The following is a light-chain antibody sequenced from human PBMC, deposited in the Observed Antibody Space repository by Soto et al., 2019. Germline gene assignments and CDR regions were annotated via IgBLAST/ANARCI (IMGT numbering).Light chain of an antibody. V-gene: IGLV2-23*02. J-gene: IGLJ2*01. CDR1: SSDPATYNL. CDR2: EVA. Sequence: QPVLTQPASVSGSPGQSITISCTGTSSDPATYNLVSWYQQRPGKAPQLIIYEVAKRPSGVPARFSGSQSGDTASLTISGLQAEDEADYYCCARLFGGGTKVTVL. CDR3: CARL.